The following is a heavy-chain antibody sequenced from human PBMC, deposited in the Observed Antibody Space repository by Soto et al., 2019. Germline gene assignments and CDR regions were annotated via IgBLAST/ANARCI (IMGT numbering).Heavy chain of an antibody. Sequence: QVQLVESGGGVVQPGTSLRLSCAASGFTFSSFGMHWVRQAPGKGLEWVAVISHDGSNKYYADFVKGRFTISRDNSKNTLYLEVNSLRPEETAVYYCAKELISAVIPFDYWGQGTLVTVSS. CDR3: AKELISAVIPFDY. V-gene: IGHV3-30*18. J-gene: IGHJ4*02. CDR1: GFTFSSFG. D-gene: IGHD2-2*01. CDR2: ISHDGSNK.